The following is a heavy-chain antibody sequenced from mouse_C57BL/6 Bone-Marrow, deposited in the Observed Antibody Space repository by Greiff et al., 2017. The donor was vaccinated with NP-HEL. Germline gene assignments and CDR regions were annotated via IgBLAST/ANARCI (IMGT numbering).Heavy chain of an antibody. CDR1: GFTFSDFY. Sequence: EVMLVESGGGLVQSGRSLRLSCATSGFTFSDFYMEWVRQAPGKGLEWIAASRNKANDYTTEYSASVKGRFIVSRDTSQSILYLQMNALRAEDTAIYYCARDLPGRGAMDYWGQGTSVTVSS. V-gene: IGHV7-1*01. J-gene: IGHJ4*01. D-gene: IGHD3-3*01. CDR3: ARDLPGRGAMDY. CDR2: SRNKANDYTT.